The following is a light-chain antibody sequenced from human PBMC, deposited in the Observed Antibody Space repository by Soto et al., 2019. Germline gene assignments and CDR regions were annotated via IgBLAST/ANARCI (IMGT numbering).Light chain of an antibody. Sequence: QSALTQPPSESGCPGQSVTISCTGTSSDVGGYNYVSWYQQYPGKAPKLMIYDVSKRPSGVPDRFSGSKSGNTASLTVSGLQAEDEADYFCSSYAGSNNVLFGGGTKVTVL. V-gene: IGLV2-8*01. CDR3: SSYAGSNNVL. CDR2: DVS. CDR1: SSDVGGYNY. J-gene: IGLJ2*01.